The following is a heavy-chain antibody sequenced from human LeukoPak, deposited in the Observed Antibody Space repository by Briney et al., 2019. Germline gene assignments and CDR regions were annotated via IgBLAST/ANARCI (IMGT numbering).Heavy chain of an antibody. CDR1: GFAFTNYW. J-gene: IGHJ3*02. CDR3: ARERSSRAFDI. CDR2: INQDGSEI. Sequence: GGSLRLSCAASGFAFTNYWMTWVRQAPGKGLEWVANINQDGSEISYLDSVKGRFTISRDNAKNSLYLQMNSLRAEDTAVYYCARERSSRAFDIWGQGTMVTVSS. D-gene: IGHD6-13*01. V-gene: IGHV3-7*01.